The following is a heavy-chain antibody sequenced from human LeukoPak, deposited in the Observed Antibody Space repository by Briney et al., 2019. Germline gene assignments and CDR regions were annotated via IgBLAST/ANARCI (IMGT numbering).Heavy chain of an antibody. CDR3: ARTGDGYNYYNYYYMDV. D-gene: IGHD5-24*01. V-gene: IGHV4-59*01. Sequence: SETLSLTCTVSGGSISSYQWSWIRQPPGKGLEWIGNIYYSGSANYNPSLKSRVTISVDTSKNQFSLKLSPVTAADTAVYYCARTGDGYNYYNYYYMDVWGKGTTVTVTS. CDR2: IYYSGSA. J-gene: IGHJ6*03. CDR1: GGSISSYQ.